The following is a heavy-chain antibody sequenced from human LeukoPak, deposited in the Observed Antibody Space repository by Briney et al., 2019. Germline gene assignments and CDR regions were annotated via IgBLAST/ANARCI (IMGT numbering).Heavy chain of an antibody. CDR1: GYTLTELS. Sequence: ASVKVSCKVSGYTLTELSMHWVRQAPGKGLEWMGGFDPEDGETIYAQKFQGRVTMTEDTSTDTAYMELSSLRSEDTAVYYCATAREVVPAAEDYFDYWGQGTLVTVSS. V-gene: IGHV1-24*01. D-gene: IGHD2-2*01. CDR2: FDPEDGET. J-gene: IGHJ4*02. CDR3: ATAREVVPAAEDYFDY.